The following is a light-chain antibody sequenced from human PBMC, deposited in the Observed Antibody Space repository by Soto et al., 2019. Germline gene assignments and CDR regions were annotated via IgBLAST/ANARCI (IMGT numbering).Light chain of an antibody. Sequence: TLSLSPGERVTIPCRASQTISSWLAWYQQKPGKAPKLLIYKASTLKSGVPSRFSGSGSGTEFTLTISSLQPDDFATYYCQHYNSYSEAFGQGTKVDIK. CDR3: QHYNSYSEA. CDR2: KAS. J-gene: IGKJ1*01. CDR1: QTISSW. V-gene: IGKV1-5*03.